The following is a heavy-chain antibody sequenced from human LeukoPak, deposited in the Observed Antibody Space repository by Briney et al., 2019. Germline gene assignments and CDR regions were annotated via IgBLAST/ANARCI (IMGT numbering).Heavy chain of an antibody. Sequence: GESLKISCKGSGYSFFSSWIGWVRHMPGKGLEWMGIIYPGDSDTRYSPSFQGQVTISADKSISTAYLQWSSLKASDSAMYYCGRLGYCSSTTCYGIDHWGQGTLVTVSS. CDR2: IYPGDSDT. J-gene: IGHJ4*02. D-gene: IGHD2-2*01. CDR3: GRLGYCSSTTCYGIDH. CDR1: GYSFFSSW. V-gene: IGHV5-51*01.